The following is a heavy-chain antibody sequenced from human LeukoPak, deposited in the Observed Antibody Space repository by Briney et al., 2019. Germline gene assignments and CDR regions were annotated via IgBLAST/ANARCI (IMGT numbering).Heavy chain of an antibody. J-gene: IGHJ4*02. D-gene: IGHD6-19*01. Sequence: SETLSLTCTVSGVSISSGDYYWSWIRQPPGKGLEWIGYIYYSGSTNYNPSLKSRVIISIDTSKNQFSLRLSSVTAADTAVYYCARGPSGWYRDYWGQGTLVTVSS. V-gene: IGHV4-30-4*08. CDR3: ARGPSGWYRDY. CDR2: IYYSGST. CDR1: GVSISSGDYY.